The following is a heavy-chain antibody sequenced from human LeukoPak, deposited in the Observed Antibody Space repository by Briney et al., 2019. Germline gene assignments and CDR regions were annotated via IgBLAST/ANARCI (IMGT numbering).Heavy chain of an antibody. J-gene: IGHJ4*02. D-gene: IGHD3-22*01. Sequence: GGSLRLSCAASGFTFSSYAMSWVRQAPGKGLEWVSGITGSGGTTDYADSVKDRFTISRDNSRNTLYLQMNSLRVEDTAVYYCARAYGTNGYYQLPIDYWGQGTLVTVSS. CDR1: GFTFSSYA. CDR3: ARAYGTNGYYQLPIDY. V-gene: IGHV3-23*01. CDR2: ITGSGGTT.